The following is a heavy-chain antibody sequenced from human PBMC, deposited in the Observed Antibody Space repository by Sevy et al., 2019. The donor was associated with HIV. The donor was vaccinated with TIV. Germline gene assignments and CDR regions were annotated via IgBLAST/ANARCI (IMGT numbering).Heavy chain of an antibody. Sequence: GGSLRLSCAASGFSFSSYSVSWVRQAPGKGLEWVASIGSSNSYIYYADSVKGRFTISRDNAKNSLFLHMNTLRAEDTAVYYCARSYSSSWYILYYFEDWGQGTPVTVSS. CDR2: IGSSNSYI. CDR1: GFSFSSYS. V-gene: IGHV3-21*01. CDR3: ARSYSSSWYILYYFED. D-gene: IGHD6-13*01. J-gene: IGHJ4*02.